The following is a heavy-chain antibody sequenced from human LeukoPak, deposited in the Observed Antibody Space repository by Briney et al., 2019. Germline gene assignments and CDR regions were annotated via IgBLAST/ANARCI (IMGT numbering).Heavy chain of an antibody. V-gene: IGHV1-2*02. D-gene: IGHD3-9*01. J-gene: IGHJ6*02. CDR2: INPNSGGP. CDR1: GYTFTGYY. CDR3: ARVRYFDWLLYYYGMDV. Sequence: GASVKVSCKASGYTFTGYYIHWVRQAPGQGLEWMGWINPNSGGPNYAQKFQGRVTMTRDTSISTAYMEMSRLRSDDTAVYYCARVRYFDWLLYYYGMDVWGQGTLVTVSS.